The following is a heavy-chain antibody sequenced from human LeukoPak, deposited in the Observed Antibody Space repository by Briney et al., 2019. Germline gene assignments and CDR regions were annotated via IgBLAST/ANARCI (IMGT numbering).Heavy chain of an antibody. Sequence: GGSLRLSCAASGFTFSSYWMSWVRQAPGKGLEWVANIKQDGSEKYYVDSVKGRFTISRDNAKNSLYLQMNSLRAEDTAVYYRARVQRGDIVVGRVYYYYYMDVWGKGTTVTVSS. J-gene: IGHJ6*03. D-gene: IGHD2-15*01. CDR1: GFTFSSYW. CDR3: ARVQRGDIVVGRVYYYYYMDV. CDR2: IKQDGSEK. V-gene: IGHV3-7*01.